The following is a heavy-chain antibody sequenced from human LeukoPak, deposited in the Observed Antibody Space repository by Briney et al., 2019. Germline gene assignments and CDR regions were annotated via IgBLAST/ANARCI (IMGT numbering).Heavy chain of an antibody. V-gene: IGHV3-7*03. CDR2: IKQDGSEK. J-gene: IGHJ6*02. Sequence: PGGSLRLTCAASGFTFSSYWMSWVRQAPGKGLEWVANIKQDGSEKYYVDSVKGRFTISRDNAKNSLYLQMNNLRAEDTAVYYCARYSGSYEVNYYYYYGMDVWGQGTTVTVSS. CDR1: GFTFSSYW. D-gene: IGHD1-26*01. CDR3: ARYSGSYEVNYYYYYGMDV.